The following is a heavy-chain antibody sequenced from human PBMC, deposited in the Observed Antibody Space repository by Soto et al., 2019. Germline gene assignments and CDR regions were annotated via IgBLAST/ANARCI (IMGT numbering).Heavy chain of an antibody. CDR1: GFTFNNYA. CDR3: AKDESSAWVFDY. CDR2: ISASDGST. Sequence: GSLRLSCAASGFTFNNYAMTWVRQAPGKGLEWVSSISASDGSTYYADSVKGRVTISRDNSKNTLYLHMISLRAEDTAVYYCAKDESSAWVFDYWGQGTLVTVSS. J-gene: IGHJ4*02. D-gene: IGHD6-19*01. V-gene: IGHV3-23*01.